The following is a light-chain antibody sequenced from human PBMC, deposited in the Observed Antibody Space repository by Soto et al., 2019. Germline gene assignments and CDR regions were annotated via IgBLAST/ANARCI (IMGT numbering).Light chain of an antibody. V-gene: IGKV3-20*01. CDR3: QQYGSSPT. J-gene: IGKJ4*01. Sequence: EIVLTQSTGTLSLSPGERATLSCRASQSVSSSYFAWYQQKPGQAPRLLIYGASSSATSIPDKLSGSGSGTDFTVTISRLEPEGFAEYYCQQYGSSPTFGGGTKVDIK. CDR2: GAS. CDR1: QSVSSSY.